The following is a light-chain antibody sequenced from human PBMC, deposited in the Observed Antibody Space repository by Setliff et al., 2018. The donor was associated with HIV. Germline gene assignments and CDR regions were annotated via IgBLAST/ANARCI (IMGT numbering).Light chain of an antibody. V-gene: IGLV8-61*01. CDR2: NTN. CDR3: MLYMGSGVSV. J-gene: IGLJ2*01. CDR1: SGSVSTTSY. Sequence: QAVVTQEPSFSVSPGGTVTLTCGLTSGSVSTTSYPAWFQQAPGQAPRTLIYNTNSRSPGVPYRFSGSIFGNKATLTVSGAQADDGCHYYCMLYMGSGVSVFGGGTKVTVL.